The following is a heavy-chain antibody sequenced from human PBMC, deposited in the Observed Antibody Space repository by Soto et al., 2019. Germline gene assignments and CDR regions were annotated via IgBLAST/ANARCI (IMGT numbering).Heavy chain of an antibody. CDR1: GFTFSSYA. D-gene: IGHD6-13*01. CDR2: ISGSGGST. J-gene: IGHJ6*02. CDR3: AKGGGSSSWWYYYGMDV. Sequence: GESLKISCAASGFTFSSYAMSWVRQAPGKGLEWVSAISGSGGSTYYADSVKGRFTISRDNSKNTLYLQMNSLRAEDTAVYYCAKGGGSSSWWYYYGMDVWGQGTTVTVSS. V-gene: IGHV3-23*01.